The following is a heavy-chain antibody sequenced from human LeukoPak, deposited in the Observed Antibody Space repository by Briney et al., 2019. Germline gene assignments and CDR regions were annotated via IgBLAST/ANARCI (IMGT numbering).Heavy chain of an antibody. CDR1: GYRFIDYY. CDR3: ARDAYSTTPLYFYYYYMDV. J-gene: IGHJ6*03. CDR2: INPHSGGT. V-gene: IGHV1-2*02. D-gene: IGHD6-13*01. Sequence: ASVKVSCKASGYRFIDYYLHLVRQAPGQGLEWMGWINPHSGGTNYAQKFQGKVTMTRDASTSTAYMEVNRLRSDDTAVYYCARDAYSTTPLYFYYYYMDVWGTGTTVTVSS.